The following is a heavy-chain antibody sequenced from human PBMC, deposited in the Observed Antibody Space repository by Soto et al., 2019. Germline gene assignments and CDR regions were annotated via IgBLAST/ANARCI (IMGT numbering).Heavy chain of an antibody. CDR3: ARDPGSGSSKYFQQ. D-gene: IGHD6-19*01. J-gene: IGHJ1*01. CDR2: ISFDGSNK. CDR1: GFTFNSYN. Sequence: GGSLRLSCAASGFTFNSYNMEWVRQAPGKGLEWVTVISFDGSNKYYADSVRGRFTISRDNAKNTLYLQMNSLRTEDTAVYYCARDPGSGSSKYFQQWGHGTLVTVSS. V-gene: IGHV3-30-3*01.